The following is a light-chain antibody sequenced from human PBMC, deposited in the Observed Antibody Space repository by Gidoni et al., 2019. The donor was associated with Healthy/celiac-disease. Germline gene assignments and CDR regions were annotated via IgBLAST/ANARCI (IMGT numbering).Light chain of an antibody. CDR2: GAS. CDR1: QSVSSSY. CDR3: QQYGSSPLT. Sequence: EIMLTQSPGTLSLSPGERATHSCRASQSVSSSYLAWYQQKPGQAPRLLIYGASSRATGIPDRFSGSGSGTDFTLTISRLEPEDFAVYYCQQYGSSPLTFGGGTKVEIK. V-gene: IGKV3-20*01. J-gene: IGKJ4*01.